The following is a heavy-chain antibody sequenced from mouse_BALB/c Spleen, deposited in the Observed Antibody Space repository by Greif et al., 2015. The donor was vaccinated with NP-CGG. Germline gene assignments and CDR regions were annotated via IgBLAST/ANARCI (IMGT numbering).Heavy chain of an antibody. Sequence: GSELVRPGASVKLSCKASGYTFTSYWMHWVKQRPGQGLEWIGNIYPGSGSTNYDEKFKSKATLTVDTPSSTAYMQLSSLTSEDSAVYYCTRCITTASWFAYWGQGTLVTVSA. CDR3: TRCITTASWFAY. CDR2: IYPGSGST. D-gene: IGHD1-2*01. V-gene: IGHV1S22*01. CDR1: GYTFTSYW. J-gene: IGHJ3*01.